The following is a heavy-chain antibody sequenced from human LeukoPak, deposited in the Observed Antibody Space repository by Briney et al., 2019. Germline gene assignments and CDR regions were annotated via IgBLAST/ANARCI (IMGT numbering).Heavy chain of an antibody. V-gene: IGHV6-1*01. CDR2: TYYRSKWYN. Sequence: SQTLSLTCAISGDXLSSSNAAWNWIRQSPSGGLEWLGRTYYRSKWYNDYAVSVKSRITVKPDTSKNQFSLQLNSVTPEDTAVYYCARGGQKGFDYWGQGTLVTVSS. CDR1: GDXLSSSNAA. J-gene: IGHJ4*02. CDR3: ARGGQKGFDY.